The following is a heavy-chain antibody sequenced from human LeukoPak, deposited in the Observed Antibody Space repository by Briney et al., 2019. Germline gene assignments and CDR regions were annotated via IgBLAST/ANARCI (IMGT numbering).Heavy chain of an antibody. CDR2: IWHDGSYE. CDR1: GFIFSSYG. D-gene: IGHD7-27*01. Sequence: PGGSLRLSCAASGFIFSSYGMHWVRQVPGKGLEWVAVIWHDGSYEHYADSVKGRSSISRDNSKNMLYLQMNSLRAEDTAVYYCARDGAEWGHWGQGTLVTVSS. CDR3: ARDGAEWGH. J-gene: IGHJ4*02. V-gene: IGHV3-33*01.